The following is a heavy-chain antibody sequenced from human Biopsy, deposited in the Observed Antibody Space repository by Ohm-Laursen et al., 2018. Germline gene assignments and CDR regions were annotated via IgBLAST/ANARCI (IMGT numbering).Heavy chain of an antibody. CDR3: ARGYSRRVSIFEASIYWFDT. J-gene: IGHJ5*02. CDR1: GYSFSTYD. CDR2: MIPSSGKT. Sequence: SVKASCQASGYSFSTYDVNWVRQARGQGLEWMGWMIPSSGKTGYAQRFQGRVTLTMNTSISTAYMELSGLRSEDTAVHFCARGYSRRVSIFEASIYWFDTWGQGTLVTVSS. V-gene: IGHV1-8*01. D-gene: IGHD6-6*01.